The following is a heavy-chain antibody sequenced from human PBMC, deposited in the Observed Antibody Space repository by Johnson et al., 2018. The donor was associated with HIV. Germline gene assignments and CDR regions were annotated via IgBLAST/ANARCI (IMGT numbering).Heavy chain of an antibody. D-gene: IGHD3-16*01. J-gene: IGHJ3*02. CDR3: ARGGRGSAFDI. CDR1: GFTFSSYA. V-gene: IGHV3-30-3*01. Sequence: VQLVESGGGVVQPGRSLRLSCAASGFTFSSYAMHWVRQAPGKGLEWVAVISYDGSNKYYADSVKGRFTISRDNSKNTLYLQMNSLRAEDTAVYYCARGGRGSAFDIWGQGTMVTVSS. CDR2: ISYDGSNK.